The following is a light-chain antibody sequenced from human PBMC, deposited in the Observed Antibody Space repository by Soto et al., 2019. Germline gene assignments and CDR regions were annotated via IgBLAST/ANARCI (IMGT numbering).Light chain of an antibody. CDR1: SSDVGGYDF. V-gene: IGLV2-8*01. CDR2: DVS. CDR3: SSFVGGNIDV. Sequence: QSVLTQPPSASGSPGQSVTISCTGTSSDVGGYDFVAWHQQHPGKAPRLMIYDVSKRPSGVPDRFSGSKSGYTASLTVSGLQAEDEADYYCSSFVGGNIDVFGTGTKLTVL. J-gene: IGLJ1*01.